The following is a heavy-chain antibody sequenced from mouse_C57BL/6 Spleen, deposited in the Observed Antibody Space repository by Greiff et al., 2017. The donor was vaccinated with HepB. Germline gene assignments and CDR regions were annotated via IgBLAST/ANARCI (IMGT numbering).Heavy chain of an antibody. V-gene: IGHV1-81*01. Sequence: QVQLQQSGAELARPGASVKLSCKASGYTFTSYGISWVKQRTGQGLEWIGEIYPRSGNTYYNEKFKGKATLTADKSSSTAYMELRSLTSEDSAVYFCASGDYDYEKGFAYWGQGTLVTVSA. D-gene: IGHD2-4*01. CDR2: IYPRSGNT. CDR3: ASGDYDYEKGFAY. CDR1: GYTFTSYG. J-gene: IGHJ3*01.